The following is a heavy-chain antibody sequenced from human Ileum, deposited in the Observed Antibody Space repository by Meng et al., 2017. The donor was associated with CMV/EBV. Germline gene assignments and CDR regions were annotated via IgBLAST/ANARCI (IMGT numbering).Heavy chain of an antibody. Sequence: ASFSGYYWSCIRQPPGKGLEWIGAINHSGSTNYTPSLKSRVTISVDTSKNQFSLKLSSVTAADTAVYYCARGGAAAGRGWYNWFDPWGQGTLVTVSS. J-gene: IGHJ5*02. CDR2: INHSGST. D-gene: IGHD6-13*01. CDR3: ARGGAAAGRGWYNWFDP. CDR1: ASFSGYY. V-gene: IGHV4-34*01.